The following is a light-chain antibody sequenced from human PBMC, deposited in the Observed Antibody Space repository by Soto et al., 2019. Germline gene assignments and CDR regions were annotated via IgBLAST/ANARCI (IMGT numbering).Light chain of an antibody. CDR1: SSDVGGYNY. V-gene: IGLV2-14*03. CDR3: SSYTRSSTLVL. J-gene: IGLJ7*01. Sequence: QSVLTQPASVSGSPGQSITISCTGTSSDVGGYNYVSWYQQHPGKAPKLMIYDVSNRPSGVSNRFSGSKSDNTASLTISGRQAEDEADYYCSSYTRSSTLVLFGGGTQLTVL. CDR2: DVS.